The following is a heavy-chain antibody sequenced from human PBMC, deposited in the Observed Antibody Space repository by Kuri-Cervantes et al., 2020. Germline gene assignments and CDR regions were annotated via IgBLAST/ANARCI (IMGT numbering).Heavy chain of an antibody. D-gene: IGHD6-19*01. CDR3: ARGHLAVAGFAYYYYYYMDV. CDR1: GGSISSYY. Sequence: GSLRLSCTVSGGSISSYYWSWIRQPAGKGLEWIGRIYTSGSTNYNPSLKSRVTISVDKSKNQFSLKLSSVTAADTAVYYCARGHLAVAGFAYYYYYYMDVWGKGTTVTVSS. J-gene: IGHJ6*03. CDR2: IYTSGST. V-gene: IGHV4-4*07.